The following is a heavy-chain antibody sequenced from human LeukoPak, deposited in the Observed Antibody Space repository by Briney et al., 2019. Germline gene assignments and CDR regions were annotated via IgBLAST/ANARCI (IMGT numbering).Heavy chain of an antibody. CDR1: GYTFTSYD. CDR3: ARGGTMVRGVIKGVYYYYHYMDV. CDR2: MNPNSGNT. Sequence: GASVKVSCKASGYTFTSYDINWVRQATGQGLEWMGWMNPNSGNTGYAQKFQGRVTMTRDTSISTAYMELSRLRSDDTAVYYCARGGTMVRGVIKGVYYYYHYMDVWGKGTTVTVSS. V-gene: IGHV1-8*02. D-gene: IGHD3-10*01. J-gene: IGHJ6*03.